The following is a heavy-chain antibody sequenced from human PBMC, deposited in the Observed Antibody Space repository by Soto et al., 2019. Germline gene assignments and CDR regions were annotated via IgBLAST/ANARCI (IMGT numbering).Heavy chain of an antibody. V-gene: IGHV1-69*06. CDR2: IIPIFGTA. Sequence: QVQLVQSGAEVKKPGSSVKVSCKASGGTFSSYAISWVRQAPGQGLEWMGGIIPIFGTANYAQKFQGRVTITADKSTSTSYMELSSLRSEDTAVYYCAGTFEHGYNPAREFIDYWGQGTLVTVSS. CDR1: GGTFSSYA. J-gene: IGHJ4*02. CDR3: AGTFEHGYNPAREFIDY. D-gene: IGHD5-12*01.